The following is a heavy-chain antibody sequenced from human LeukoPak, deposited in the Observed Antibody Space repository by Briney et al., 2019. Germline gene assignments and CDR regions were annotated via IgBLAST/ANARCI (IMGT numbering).Heavy chain of an antibody. CDR1: GFTFSSYA. V-gene: IGHV3-23*01. Sequence: GGSLRLSCAASGFTFSSYAVSWVRQAPGEGLEWVSVISGSGGGTYYADSVKGRFTISRDNSKNTLYLQMNSLRAEDTAVYYCAKKRWLHSPFDYWGQGTLVTVSS. J-gene: IGHJ4*02. D-gene: IGHD5-24*01. CDR2: ISGSGGGT. CDR3: AKKRWLHSPFDY.